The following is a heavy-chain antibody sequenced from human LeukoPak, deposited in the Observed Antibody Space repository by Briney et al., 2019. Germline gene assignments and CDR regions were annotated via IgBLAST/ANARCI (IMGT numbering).Heavy chain of an antibody. CDR1: GYTLTELS. CDR2: FDPEDGET. D-gene: IGHD3-10*01. J-gene: IGHJ6*04. V-gene: IGHV1-24*01. CDR3: ATRSSNAYGLNYYGMDV. Sequence: GASVKVSCKVSGYTLTELSMHWVRQAPGKGLEWMGGFDPEDGETIYAQKFQGRVTMTEDTSTDTAYMELSSLRSEDTAVYYCATRSSNAYGLNYYGMDVWGKGTTVTVSS.